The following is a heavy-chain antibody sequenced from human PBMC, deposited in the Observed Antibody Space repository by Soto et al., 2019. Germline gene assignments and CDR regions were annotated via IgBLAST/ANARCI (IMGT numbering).Heavy chain of an antibody. Sequence: QVQLVESGGGLVKPGGSLRLSCAASGFTFSDFYMSWIRQAPGKGLEWISYISSSSSYTNYADSVKGRFTISRDDAKSSLYLQMNSLRAEDTAVYYCARDRSYYGSGRGWFDPWGQGTLVTVSS. CDR1: GFTFSDFY. D-gene: IGHD3-10*01. CDR2: ISSSSSYT. V-gene: IGHV3-11*05. CDR3: ARDRSYYGSGRGWFDP. J-gene: IGHJ5*02.